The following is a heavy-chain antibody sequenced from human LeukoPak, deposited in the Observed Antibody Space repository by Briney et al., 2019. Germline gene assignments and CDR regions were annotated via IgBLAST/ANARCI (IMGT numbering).Heavy chain of an antibody. V-gene: IGHV1-69*05. Sequence: ASVKVSCKASGGTFSSYAISWVRQAPGQGLEWMGGIIPIFGTANYAQKFQGRVTMTRNTSISTAYMELSSLRSEDTAVYYCARAIYDSSGYYRYYFDYWGQGTLVTVSS. CDR1: GGTFSSYA. CDR2: IIPIFGTA. CDR3: ARAIYDSSGYYRYYFDY. D-gene: IGHD3-22*01. J-gene: IGHJ4*02.